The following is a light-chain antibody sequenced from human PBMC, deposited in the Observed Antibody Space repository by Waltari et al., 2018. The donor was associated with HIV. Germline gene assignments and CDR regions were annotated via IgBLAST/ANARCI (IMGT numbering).Light chain of an antibody. Sequence: QSALTQPASVSGSPGQSITISCTGTSSDIGPYEYVSWYGQHPDKAPQTLIYDVFYRPSGVSHRFSGPKSGNTASLTISGLQAEDEAVYSCSSYTTTNTIIFGGGTKLTVL. J-gene: IGLJ2*01. V-gene: IGLV2-14*03. CDR2: DVF. CDR3: SSYTTTNTII. CDR1: SSDIGPYEY.